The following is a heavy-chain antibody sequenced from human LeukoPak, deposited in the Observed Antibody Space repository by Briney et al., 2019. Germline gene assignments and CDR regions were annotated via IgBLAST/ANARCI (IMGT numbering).Heavy chain of an antibody. CDR1: GFTFSSYA. J-gene: IGHJ4*02. V-gene: IGHV3-23*01. D-gene: IGHD5-24*01. CDR2: ISGSGGST. Sequence: GGSLRLSCAASGFTFSSYAMNWVRQAPGKGLEWVSAISGSGGSTYYADSVKGRFTISRDNSKSTLFLQMNSLRAEDTAVYYCAKDPRVGSRVATPCHWGQGTLVTVSS. CDR3: AKDPRVGSRVATPCH.